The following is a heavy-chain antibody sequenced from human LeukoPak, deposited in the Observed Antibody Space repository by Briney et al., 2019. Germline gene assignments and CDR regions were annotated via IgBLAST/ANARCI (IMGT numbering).Heavy chain of an antibody. CDR2: IYYSGST. J-gene: IGHJ4*02. V-gene: IGHV4-39*01. D-gene: IGHD2-2*01. Sequence: PSETLSLTCTVSGGSISSRSYYWGWIRQPPGKGLEWIGSIYYSGSTYYNPSLKSRVTISVDTSKNQFSLKLSSVTAADTAVYYCASKYCSSTSCAIGLVDYWGQGTLVTVSS. CDR1: GGSISSRSYY. CDR3: ASKYCSSTSCAIGLVDY.